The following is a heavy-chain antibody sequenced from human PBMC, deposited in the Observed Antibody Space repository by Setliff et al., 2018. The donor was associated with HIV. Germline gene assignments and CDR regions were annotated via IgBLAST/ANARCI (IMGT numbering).Heavy chain of an antibody. CDR1: GGTFTSYA. Sequence: SVKVSCKASGGTFTSYAISWVRQAPGQKLEWGGGIVPIFGKTSYGKNFQGRVTITADDSASTSFMDLSSLKSEDTAVYYCASFMVRGVTDNWFDSWGQGTLVTVSS. CDR3: ASFMVRGVTDNWFDS. V-gene: IGHV1-69*13. D-gene: IGHD3-10*01. CDR2: IVPIFGKT. J-gene: IGHJ5*01.